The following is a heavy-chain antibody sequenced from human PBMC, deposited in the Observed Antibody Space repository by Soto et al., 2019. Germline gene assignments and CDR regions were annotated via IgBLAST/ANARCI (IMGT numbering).Heavy chain of an antibody. J-gene: IGHJ6*02. Sequence: ASVKVSCKASGYTFTSYYMHWVRQAPGQGLEWMGIINPSGGSTSYAQKFRGRVTMTRDTSTSTVYMELSSLRSEDTAVYYCARSLVVPAAISYYYYGMDVWGQGTTVTVSS. D-gene: IGHD2-2*02. V-gene: IGHV1-46*03. CDR2: INPSGGST. CDR3: ARSLVVPAAISYYYYGMDV. CDR1: GYTFTSYY.